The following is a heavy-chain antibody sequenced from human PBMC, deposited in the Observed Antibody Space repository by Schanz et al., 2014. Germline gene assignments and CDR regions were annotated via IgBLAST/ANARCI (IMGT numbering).Heavy chain of an antibody. J-gene: IGHJ4*02. CDR2: INPNSGAT. V-gene: IGHV1-2*06. Sequence: QVQLVQSGAEVKKPGASVKVSCKASGYTFTGYHMHWVRQAPGQGLEWMGRINPNSGATSSAQKFQGRVTMTRDTSSSTVYMQLSSLTSDDTAIYYCARVTTGYDSWGQGTLVTVSS. D-gene: IGHD5-12*01. CDR1: GYTFTGYH. CDR3: ARVTTGYDS.